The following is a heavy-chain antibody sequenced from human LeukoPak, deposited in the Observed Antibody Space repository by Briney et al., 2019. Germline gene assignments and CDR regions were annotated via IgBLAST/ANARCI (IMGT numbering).Heavy chain of an antibody. Sequence: ASVKVSCKVSGYTLTELSMHWVRQAPGKGLEWMGGFDPEDGKTTYAQKFQGRVTMTEDTSTDTAYMELSSLRFEDTAVYYCATDLHSSSWYYFDYWGQGTLVTVSS. CDR3: ATDLHSSSWYYFDY. CDR1: GYTLTELS. J-gene: IGHJ4*02. CDR2: FDPEDGKT. V-gene: IGHV1-24*01. D-gene: IGHD6-13*01.